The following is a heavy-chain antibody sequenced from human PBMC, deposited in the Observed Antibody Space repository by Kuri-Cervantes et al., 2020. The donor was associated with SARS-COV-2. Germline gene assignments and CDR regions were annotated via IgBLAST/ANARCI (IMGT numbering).Heavy chain of an antibody. D-gene: IGHD6-19*01. V-gene: IGHV1-2*02. CDR2: SNPNSGGP. Sequence: ASVKVSCKASGYTFTGYYMHWVRQAPGQGLEWMGWSNPNSGGPNYAQKFQGRVTMARDTSISTAYMELSRLRSDDAAVYYCARGFNSAVAGTYWFDPWGQGTLVTVSS. CDR3: ARGFNSAVAGTYWFDP. J-gene: IGHJ5*02. CDR1: GYTFTGYY.